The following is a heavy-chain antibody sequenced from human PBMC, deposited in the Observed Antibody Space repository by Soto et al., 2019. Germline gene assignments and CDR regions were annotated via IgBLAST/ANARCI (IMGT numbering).Heavy chain of an antibody. CDR1: GFTFSSYG. CDR3: AKENEDANFDY. Sequence: PGGSLRLSCAASGFTFSSYGMHWVRQAPGKGLEWVAVISYDGSSKYYADSVKGRFTISRDNSKNTLYLQMNSLRAEDTAVYYCAKENEDANFDYWGQGTLVTVSS. V-gene: IGHV3-30*18. CDR2: ISYDGSSK. J-gene: IGHJ4*02.